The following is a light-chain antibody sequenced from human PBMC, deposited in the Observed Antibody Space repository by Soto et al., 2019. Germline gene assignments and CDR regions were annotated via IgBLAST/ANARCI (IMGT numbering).Light chain of an antibody. CDR1: QSVRKN. V-gene: IGKV3-15*01. Sequence: EIMMTQSPATLSVSPGERATLSCRASQSVRKNIAWYQQKPGQAPRLLIYYASTRATGIPARFSGSGSGTEFTLTISSVQSEDFALYYCHQYNSWPPFTFGPGTRLEIK. CDR3: HQYNSWPPFT. CDR2: YAS. J-gene: IGKJ5*01.